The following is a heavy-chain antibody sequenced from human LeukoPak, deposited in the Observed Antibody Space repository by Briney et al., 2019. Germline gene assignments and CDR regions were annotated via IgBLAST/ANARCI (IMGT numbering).Heavy chain of an antibody. CDR2: IYYSGST. D-gene: IGHD5-18*01. CDR3: ASLRGYSYGYDC. V-gene: IGHV4-59*12. Sequence: SETLSLTCTVSGGSISSYYWNWIRQPPGKGLEWIGYIYYSGSTNYNPSLKSRVTLSLDTSKNQFSLKLSSVTAADTAVYYCASLRGYSYGYDCWGQGTLVSVSS. J-gene: IGHJ4*02. CDR1: GGSISSYY.